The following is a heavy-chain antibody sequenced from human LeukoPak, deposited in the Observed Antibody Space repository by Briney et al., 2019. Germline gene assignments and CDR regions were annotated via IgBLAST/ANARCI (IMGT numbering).Heavy chain of an antibody. Sequence: GGSLRLSCAASGFTFSSSWMAWVRQAPGKGLEWVANMNPDGSTKNYVDSVRGRFTISRDNAKNSLYLQMNSLRAEDTAVYYCANTVAGEGAFDYWGQGTLVTVSS. V-gene: IGHV3-7*05. D-gene: IGHD6-19*01. CDR1: GFTFSSSW. CDR2: MNPDGSTK. CDR3: ANTVAGEGAFDY. J-gene: IGHJ4*02.